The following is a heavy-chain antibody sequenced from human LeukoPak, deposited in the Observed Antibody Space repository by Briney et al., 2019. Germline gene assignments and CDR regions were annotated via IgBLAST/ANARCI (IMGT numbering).Heavy chain of an antibody. Sequence: PGRSLRLACAASGFTFSSYAMHWVRQAPGKGLEWVAVISYDGSNKYYADSVKGRFTISRDNSKNTLYLQMNSLRAEDTAVYYCARDVNDAFDIWGQGTMVTVSS. CDR2: ISYDGSNK. D-gene: IGHD2/OR15-2a*01. J-gene: IGHJ3*02. V-gene: IGHV3-30-3*01. CDR3: ARDVNDAFDI. CDR1: GFTFSSYA.